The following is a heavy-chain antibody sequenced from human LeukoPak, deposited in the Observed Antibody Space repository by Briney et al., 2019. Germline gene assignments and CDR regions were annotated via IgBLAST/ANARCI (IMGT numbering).Heavy chain of an antibody. CDR3: ARARLGYCSSISCLNNNWFDP. D-gene: IGHD2-2*01. V-gene: IGHV3-21*01. CDR1: GFTFSSYS. Sequence: KPGGSLRLSCAASGFTFSSYSMNWVRQAPGKGLEWVSSISSSSSYIYYADSVKGRFTISRDNAKNSLYLQMNSLRAEDTAVYYCARARLGYCSSISCLNNNWFDPWGQGTLVTVSS. J-gene: IGHJ5*02. CDR2: ISSSSSYI.